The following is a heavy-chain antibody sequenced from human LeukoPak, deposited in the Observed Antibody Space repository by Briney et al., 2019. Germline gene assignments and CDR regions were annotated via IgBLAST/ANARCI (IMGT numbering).Heavy chain of an antibody. Sequence: GRSLRLSCTASGFTFGDYAMSWVRQAPGKGLEWVSVIYSGGSTYYADSVKGRFTISRDNSKNTLYLQMNSLRAEDTAVYYCARGSSWTYFDYWGQGTLVTVSS. CDR2: IYSGGST. CDR1: GFTFGDYA. D-gene: IGHD6-13*01. CDR3: ARGSSWTYFDY. V-gene: IGHV3-53*01. J-gene: IGHJ4*02.